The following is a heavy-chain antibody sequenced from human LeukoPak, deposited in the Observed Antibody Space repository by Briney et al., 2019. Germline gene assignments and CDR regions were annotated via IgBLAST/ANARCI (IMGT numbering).Heavy chain of an antibody. J-gene: IGHJ6*02. CDR1: GFTFSSYA. D-gene: IGHD3-3*01. V-gene: IGHV3-30-3*01. CDR3: ARDSHYDFWSGYLYYYYYCGMDV. CDR2: ISYDGSNK. Sequence: GGSLRLSCAASGFTFSSYAMHWVRQAPGKGLEWVAVISYDGSNKYYADSVKGRFTISRDNSKNTLYLQMNSLRAEDTAVYYCARDSHYDFWSGYLYYYYYCGMDVWGQGTTVTVSS.